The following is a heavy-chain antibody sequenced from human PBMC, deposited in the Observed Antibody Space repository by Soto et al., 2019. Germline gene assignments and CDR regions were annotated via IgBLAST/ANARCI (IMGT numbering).Heavy chain of an antibody. CDR2: ISAYNGDT. D-gene: IGHD1-1*01. J-gene: IGHJ4*02. CDR3: ARPHWQPDYLERFDF. V-gene: IGHV1-18*04. Sequence: VASVKVSCKTSGYTFTSHGISWVRWAPGRGLEWMGWISAYNGDTKYAQRVQDRVSMTTDTSTATAYIEPRSLRFDDTAIYFCARPHWQPDYLERFDFWGQGTPVTVSS. CDR1: GYTFTSHG.